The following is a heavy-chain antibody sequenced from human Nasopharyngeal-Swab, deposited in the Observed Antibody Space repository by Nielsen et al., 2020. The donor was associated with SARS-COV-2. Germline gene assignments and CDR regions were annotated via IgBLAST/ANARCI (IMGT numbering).Heavy chain of an antibody. CDR1: GFTFDDYA. Sequence: SLKISCAASGFTFDDYAMHWVRQAPGKGLEWVSGISWNSGSIGYADSVKGRFTISRDNAKNTLYLQMNSLRAEDTAVYYCAREQTGYYDYVWGSYREDAFDIWGQGTMVTVSS. CDR3: AREQTGYYDYVWGSYREDAFDI. V-gene: IGHV3-9*01. D-gene: IGHD3-16*02. CDR2: ISWNSGSI. J-gene: IGHJ3*02.